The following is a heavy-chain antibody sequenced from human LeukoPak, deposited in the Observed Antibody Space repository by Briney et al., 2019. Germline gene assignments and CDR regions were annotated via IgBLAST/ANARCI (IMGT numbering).Heavy chain of an antibody. CDR3: ARRKAGYSYGLNYYYYYMDV. J-gene: IGHJ6*03. CDR2: IYYSGST. V-gene: IGHV4-30-4*08. CDR1: GGSISSGDYY. Sequence: SETLSLTCTVSGGSISSGDYYWSWIRQPPGKGLEWIGYIYYSGSTYYNPSLKSRVTISVDTSKNQFSLKLSSVTAADTAVYYCARRKAGYSYGLNYYYYYMDVWGKGTTATVSS. D-gene: IGHD5-18*01.